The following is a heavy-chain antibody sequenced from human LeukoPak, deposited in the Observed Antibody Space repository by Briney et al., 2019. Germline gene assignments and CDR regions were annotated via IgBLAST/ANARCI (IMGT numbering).Heavy chain of an antibody. D-gene: IGHD6-13*01. CDR3: ARIGYSSSCFDY. CDR2: INQDGSIK. J-gene: IGHJ4*02. CDR1: GFTFSSYW. Sequence: PGGSLRLSCAASGFTFSSYWMSWVRQAPGKGLEWVANINQDGSIKYYVDFVKGRFTISRDNAKNSLYLQMQSLRGEDTAVYYCARIGYSSSCFDYWGQGTLVTVPS. V-gene: IGHV3-7*01.